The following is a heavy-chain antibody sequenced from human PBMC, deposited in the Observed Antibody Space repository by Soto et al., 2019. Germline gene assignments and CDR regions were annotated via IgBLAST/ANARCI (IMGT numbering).Heavy chain of an antibody. J-gene: IGHJ3*01. V-gene: IGHV3-21*01. CDR1: GFTFSAYS. CDR3: VRGGSGATSADLFDA. D-gene: IGHD3-10*01. CDR2: ISSTSSVI. Sequence: GGSLRLSCAASGFTFSAYSINWVRQAPGKGLDWVSSISSTSSVIFYAESVRGRFTISRDNAKNSLYLQMNGLRAEDTAVYYCVRGGSGATSADLFDAWGQGTLVTVSS.